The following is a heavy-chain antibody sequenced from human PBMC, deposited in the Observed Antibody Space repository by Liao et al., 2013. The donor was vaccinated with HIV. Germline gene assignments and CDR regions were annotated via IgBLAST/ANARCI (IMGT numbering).Heavy chain of an antibody. J-gene: IGHJ3*01. CDR3: ARDRGGRAYDV. V-gene: IGHV4-30-2*06. CDR1: GGSINNGGYS. D-gene: IGHD3-16*01. Sequence: QVQLQESGPGVVKPSQTLSLSCTVSGGSINNGGYSWMWIRQSPGKGLEWIGYLHHSGGTYFNPSLESRVTISVDRSKNNFSLNLSSVTAADSAIYYCARDRGGRAYDVWGQGIMITVSS. CDR2: LHHSGGT.